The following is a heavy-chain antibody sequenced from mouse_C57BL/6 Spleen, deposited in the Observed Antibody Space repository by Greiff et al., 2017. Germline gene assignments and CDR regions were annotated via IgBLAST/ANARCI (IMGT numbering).Heavy chain of an antibody. Sequence: VQLQQSGAELVRPGSSVKMSCKTSGYTFTSYGINWVKQRPGQGLEWIGYIYNGNGYTEYHEKFKGKATLTSDTSSSTAYMQLSSLTSEDSAIYFCARGLTNYWYFDVWGTGTTVTVSS. V-gene: IGHV1-58*01. CDR2: IYNGNGYT. CDR1: GYTFTSYG. J-gene: IGHJ1*03. CDR3: ARGLTNYWYFDV. D-gene: IGHD1-3*01.